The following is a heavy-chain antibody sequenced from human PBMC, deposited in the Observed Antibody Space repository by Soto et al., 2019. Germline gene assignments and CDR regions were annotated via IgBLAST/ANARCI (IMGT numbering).Heavy chain of an antibody. D-gene: IGHD2-2*01. CDR2: INPNGDTT. CDR1: GYTFSNYY. V-gene: IGHV1-46*01. CDR3: AREGATAAKMFDY. Sequence: ASVKVSCKASGYTFSNYYMHWVRQAPGQGLEWMGGINPNGDTTYYAQKFLGRLTVTRDTSTSTFYMELSSLRSDDTAVYYCAREGATAAKMFDYWGQGTLVTV. J-gene: IGHJ4*02.